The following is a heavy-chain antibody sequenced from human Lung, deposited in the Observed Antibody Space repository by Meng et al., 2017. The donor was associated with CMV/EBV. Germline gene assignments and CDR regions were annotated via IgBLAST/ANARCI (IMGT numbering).Heavy chain of an antibody. CDR2: ISGSGGST. J-gene: IGHJ4*02. Sequence: GESXKISCAASGFTFSSYAMSWVRQAPGKGLEWVSAISGSGGSTYYADSVKGRFTISRDNSKNTLYLQMNSLRAEDTAVYYCAKAYSSSSVGTNRGFDYWXQGTLVTVSS. D-gene: IGHD6-6*01. V-gene: IGHV3-23*01. CDR1: GFTFSSYA. CDR3: AKAYSSSSVGTNRGFDY.